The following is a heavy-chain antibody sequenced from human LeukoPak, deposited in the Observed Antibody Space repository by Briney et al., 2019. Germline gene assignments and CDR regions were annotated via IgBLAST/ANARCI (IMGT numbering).Heavy chain of an antibody. J-gene: IGHJ4*02. Sequence: SETLSLTCTVSGGSISSYYWSWIRQPPGKGLEWIGEINHSGSTNYNPSLKSRVTISVDTSKNQFSLKLSSVTAADTAVYYCARRLAAAAYFDYWGQGTLVTVSS. CDR1: GGSISSYY. CDR3: ARRLAAAAYFDY. CDR2: INHSGST. D-gene: IGHD6-13*01. V-gene: IGHV4-34*01.